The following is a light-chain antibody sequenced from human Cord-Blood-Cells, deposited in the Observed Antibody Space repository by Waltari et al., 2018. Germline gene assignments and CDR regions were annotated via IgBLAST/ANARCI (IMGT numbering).Light chain of an antibody. V-gene: IGLV2-14*01. Sequence: QSALTQPASVSGSPGQSITISCTGTSSDVGGYNTVSWYQQHPGKAPKLMIYDVSNRPSGVSNRFSGSKSGNMASLTISGLQAEDEADYYCSSYTSSSNVVFGGGTKLTVL. CDR3: SSYTSSSNVV. CDR2: DVS. J-gene: IGLJ2*01. CDR1: SSDVGGYNT.